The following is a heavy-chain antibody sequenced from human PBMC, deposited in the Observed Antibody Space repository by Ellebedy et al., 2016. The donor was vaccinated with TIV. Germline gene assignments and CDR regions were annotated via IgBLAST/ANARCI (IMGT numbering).Heavy chain of an antibody. V-gene: IGHV3-30*03. CDR3: ARAWNSDSNSPPDS. Sequence: GESLKISXAASGFTFGSYAMHWVRQAPGRGLEWVTAISYDGSLKFCGDSVKGRFTTSRDNSINTLYLQMNSLRREDTGVYYCARAWNSDSNSPPDSWGQGTLVTVS. D-gene: IGHD6-6*01. CDR2: ISYDGSLK. J-gene: IGHJ5*02. CDR1: GFTFGSYA.